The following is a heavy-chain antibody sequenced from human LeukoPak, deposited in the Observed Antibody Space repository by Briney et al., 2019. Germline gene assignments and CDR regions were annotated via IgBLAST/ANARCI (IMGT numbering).Heavy chain of an antibody. CDR2: ISGSGGST. D-gene: IGHD3-10*01. J-gene: IGHJ4*02. CDR1: GFTFSSYA. Sequence: GGSLRLSCAASGFTFSSYAMSWVRQAPGKGLEWVSAISGSGGSTYYADSVKGRFTISRDNFKNTLYLQMNSLRAEDTAVYYCARVTTSGSYKFDYWGQGTLVTVSS. V-gene: IGHV3-23*01. CDR3: ARVTTSGSYKFDY.